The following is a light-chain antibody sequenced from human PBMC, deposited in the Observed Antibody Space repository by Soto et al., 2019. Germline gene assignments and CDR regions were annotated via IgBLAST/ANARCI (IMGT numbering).Light chain of an antibody. CDR3: QQRSNWPIT. J-gene: IGKJ5*01. CDR1: QSVSSY. Sequence: EIVLTQSPATLSLSPGERATLSCRASQSVSSYLAWYQQKPGQAPRLLIYDASNRATGIPARFSGSGSGPDFTLTISSLEPEDFALYYCQQRSNWPITSGQGTRLEIK. V-gene: IGKV3-11*01. CDR2: DAS.